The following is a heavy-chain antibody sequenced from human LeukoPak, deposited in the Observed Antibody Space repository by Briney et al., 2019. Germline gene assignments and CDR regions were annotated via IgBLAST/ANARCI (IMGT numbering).Heavy chain of an antibody. V-gene: IGHV4-30-4*08. CDR1: GDSICSGDYY. CDR3: ARDRGSSGVDC. D-gene: IGHD2-15*01. J-gene: IGHJ4*02. Sequence: PSQTLSLTCTVSGDSICSGDYYWSWIRQPPGKGLEWIGYIYDSGSTSYNPSLKSRVTISGDTSKRQFSLKLSSVTAADTAVYYCARDRGSSGVDCWGQGTLVTVSS. CDR2: IYDSGST.